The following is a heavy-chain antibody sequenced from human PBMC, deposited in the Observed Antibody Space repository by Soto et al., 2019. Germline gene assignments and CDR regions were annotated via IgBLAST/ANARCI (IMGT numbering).Heavy chain of an antibody. J-gene: IGHJ6*02. CDR1: GYTFTSYA. D-gene: IGHD1-26*01. CDR2: INAGNGNT. CDR3: ASSATTADYYYGMEV. V-gene: IGHV1-3*01. Sequence: GASVKVSCKASGYTFTSYAMHWVRQAPGQRLEWMGWINAGNGNTKYSQKFQGRVTITRDTSASTAYMELSSLRSEDTAVYYCASSATTADYYYGMEVWGQGTTVTVSS.